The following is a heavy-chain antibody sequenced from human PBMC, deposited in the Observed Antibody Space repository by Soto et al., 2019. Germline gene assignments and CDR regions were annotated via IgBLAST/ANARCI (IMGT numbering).Heavy chain of an antibody. Sequence: ASVKVSCKASGYTFTDYHIHWVRQAPGQGLEWLGRINPKSGGTSTAQKFQGWVTMTRDRSISTVYMELTRLRSDDTAVYFCARGHSTDCSNGVCSFFYNHEMDVWGQGTTVTVSS. V-gene: IGHV1-2*04. CDR2: INPKSGGT. CDR3: ARGHSTDCSNGVCSFFYNHEMDV. J-gene: IGHJ6*02. CDR1: GYTFTDYH. D-gene: IGHD2-8*01.